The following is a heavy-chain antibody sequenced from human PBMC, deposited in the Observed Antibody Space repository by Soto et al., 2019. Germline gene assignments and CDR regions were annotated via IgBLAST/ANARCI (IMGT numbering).Heavy chain of an antibody. CDR3: GAAAPYYFDY. V-gene: IGHV4-39*01. CDR2: IYYSGST. J-gene: IGHJ4*02. D-gene: IGHD2-15*01. CDR1: GGSISSSSYY. Sequence: GSLRLSCTVSGGSISSSSYYWGWIRQPPGKGLEWIGSIYYSGSTYYNPSLKSRVTISVDTSKNQFSLKLSSVTAADTAVYYCGAAAPYYFDYWGQGTLVTVSS.